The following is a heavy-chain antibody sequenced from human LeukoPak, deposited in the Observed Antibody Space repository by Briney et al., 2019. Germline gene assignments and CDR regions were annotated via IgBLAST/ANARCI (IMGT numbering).Heavy chain of an antibody. V-gene: IGHV4-61*05. J-gene: IGHJ4*02. D-gene: IGHD6-19*01. Sequence: SETLSLTCTVSGGSISSSSYYRGWIRQPPGKGLEWIGYIYYSGSTNYNPSLKSRVTISVDTSKNQFSLKLSSVTAADTAVYYCATYSSGWAFDYWGQGTLVTVSS. CDR3: ATYSSGWAFDY. CDR2: IYYSGST. CDR1: GGSISSSSYY.